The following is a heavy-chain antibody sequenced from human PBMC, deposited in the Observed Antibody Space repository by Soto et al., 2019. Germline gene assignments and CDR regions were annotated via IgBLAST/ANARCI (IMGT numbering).Heavy chain of an antibody. Sequence: SETLSLTCTVSGGSFSISNYYWGCMRQPPGKGLEWIGNIFYGGGSGVAYYSPSLKSRVTISVDTSKNQFSLNMRSLTAADTAVYFCARRGGGDSLFDSWGQGKLVTVSS. D-gene: IGHD4-17*01. CDR1: GGSFSISNYY. V-gene: IGHV4-39*01. CDR3: ARRGGGDSLFDS. CDR2: IFYGGGSGVA. J-gene: IGHJ4*02.